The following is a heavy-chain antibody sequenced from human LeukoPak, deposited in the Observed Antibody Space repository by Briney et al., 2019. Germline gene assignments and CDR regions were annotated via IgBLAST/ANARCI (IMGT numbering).Heavy chain of an antibody. D-gene: IGHD6-19*01. CDR1: GFIFSDYY. J-gene: IGHJ6*03. CDR2: ISSGGSTI. CDR3: ARHGYSCGWYFGTYYYYYYMDV. Sequence: GGSLRLSCAASGFIFSDYYMSWIRQAPGKGLEWLSFISSGGSTIYYADSVKGRFTISRDNAQNSLYLQMNSLRAEDTAVYYCARHGYSCGWYFGTYYYYYYMDVWGKGTTVTISS. V-gene: IGHV3-11*04.